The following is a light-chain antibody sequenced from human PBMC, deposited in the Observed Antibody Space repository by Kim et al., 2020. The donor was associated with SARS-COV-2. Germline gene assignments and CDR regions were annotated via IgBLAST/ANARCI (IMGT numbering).Light chain of an antibody. V-gene: IGKV1-5*03. CDR3: QQYSRSSPP. CDR1: QSITNW. CDR2: AAS. J-gene: IGKJ4*01. Sequence: DIQMTQSPSSLSASVGDRVTITCRASQSITNWLAWYQQKPGKAPKLLIYAASTLESGVPSRFSGSGSGTEFTLTISSLHPDDFATYYCQQYSRSSPPFGGGTKVDIK.